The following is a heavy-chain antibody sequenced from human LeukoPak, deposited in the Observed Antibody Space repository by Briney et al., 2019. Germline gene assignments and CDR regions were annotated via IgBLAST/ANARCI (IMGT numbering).Heavy chain of an antibody. Sequence: GGSLRLPCAASGFTVSKNYMSWVRQAPGKGLEWVSLIYSGGSTYFADSVKGRFTISRGSSKNTLNLQMNSLSAEDTAVYYCARGTVYSSSWAFDYWGQGTLVTVSS. CDR3: ARGTVYSSSWAFDY. V-gene: IGHV3-53*01. D-gene: IGHD6-13*01. CDR1: GFTVSKNY. CDR2: IYSGGST. J-gene: IGHJ4*02.